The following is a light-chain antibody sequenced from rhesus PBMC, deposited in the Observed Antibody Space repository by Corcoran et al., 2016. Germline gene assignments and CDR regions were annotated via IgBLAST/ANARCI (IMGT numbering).Light chain of an antibody. CDR2: AES. J-gene: IGKJ1*01. CDR1: QDITSW. CDR3: QQGYSTPWT. Sequence: DIQMTQSPSSLSASLGDTVTITCRASQDITSWLAWYQQKPGKAPKLLIYAESSLESGVPSRFSGSSTGTDFTLTISSLQPEDVATYHCQQGYSTPWTFGQGTKVEIK. V-gene: IGKV1-18*01.